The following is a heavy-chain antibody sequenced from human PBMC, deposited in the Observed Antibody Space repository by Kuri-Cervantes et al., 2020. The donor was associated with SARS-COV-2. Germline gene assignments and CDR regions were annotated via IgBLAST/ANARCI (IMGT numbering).Heavy chain of an antibody. CDR2: ITRSSVYI. CDR1: GVTFSAYT. Sequence: GGSLRLSCVASGVTFSAYTLNWVRQAPGKGLEWVSSITRSSVYISYADSLKGRFTISRDNAKNSLYLQMNSLRAEDTAVYYCAREGHDYSNLRTPYYYYYYMDVWGKGTTVTVSS. J-gene: IGHJ6*03. CDR3: AREGHDYSNLRTPYYYYYYMDV. V-gene: IGHV3-21*01. D-gene: IGHD4-11*01.